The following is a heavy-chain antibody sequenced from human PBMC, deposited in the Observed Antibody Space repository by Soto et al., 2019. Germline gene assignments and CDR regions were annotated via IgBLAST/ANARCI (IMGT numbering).Heavy chain of an antibody. CDR3: ARVVGLCFGEPDDAFDI. V-gene: IGHV4-4*02. Sequence: QVQLQESGPGLVKPSGTLSLTCAVSGGSISSSNWWSWVRQPPGKGLEWIGEIYHSGSTNYNPSLKSRVTISVDKSKNQFSLKLSSVTAADTAVYYCARVVGLCFGEPDDAFDIWGQGTMVTVSS. CDR2: IYHSGST. J-gene: IGHJ3*02. CDR1: GGSISSSNW. D-gene: IGHD3-10*01.